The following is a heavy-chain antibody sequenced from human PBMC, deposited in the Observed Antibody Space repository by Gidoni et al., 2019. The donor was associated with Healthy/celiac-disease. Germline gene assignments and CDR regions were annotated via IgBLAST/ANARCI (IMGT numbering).Heavy chain of an antibody. V-gene: IGHV5-10-1*03. CDR1: GYSFTSYW. Sequence: EVQLVQSGAEVTKPGESLRISCKGSGYSFTSYWISWVRQMPGKGLEWMGRIDPSDSYTNYSPSFQGHVTISADKSISTAYLQWSSLKASDTAMYYCARHYTPSIAAAPTQFDPWGQGTLVTVSS. CDR2: IDPSDSYT. D-gene: IGHD6-13*01. CDR3: ARHYTPSIAAAPTQFDP. J-gene: IGHJ5*02.